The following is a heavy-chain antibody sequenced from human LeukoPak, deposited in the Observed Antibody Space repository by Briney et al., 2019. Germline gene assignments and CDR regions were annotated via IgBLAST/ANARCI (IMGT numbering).Heavy chain of an antibody. CDR2: IRYDGSNK. D-gene: IGHD3-3*01. J-gene: IGHJ5*02. CDR1: GFTFSSYG. Sequence: GGSLRLSCAASGFTFSSYGIHWVRQAPGKGLEWVAFIRYDGSNKHYADSVKGRFTISRDNSKNTLYLQMNSLRAEDTAVYYCAKDISDFWSGYWGWFDPWGQGTLVTVSS. CDR3: AKDISDFWSGYWGWFDP. V-gene: IGHV3-30*02.